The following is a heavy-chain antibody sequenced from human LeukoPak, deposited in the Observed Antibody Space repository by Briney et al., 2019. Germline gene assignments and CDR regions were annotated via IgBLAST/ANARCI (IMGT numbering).Heavy chain of an antibody. CDR1: GYTFTGYY. Sequence: ASVKVSCKASGYTFTGYYPHWVRQAPGQGLEWMGRINPNSGGTNYAQKFQGRVTMTRDTSISTAYMELSRLRSDDTAVYYCARALEYYDSSGYYYLFDYWGQGTLVTVSS. J-gene: IGHJ4*02. CDR2: INPNSGGT. D-gene: IGHD3-22*01. V-gene: IGHV1-2*06. CDR3: ARALEYYDSSGYYYLFDY.